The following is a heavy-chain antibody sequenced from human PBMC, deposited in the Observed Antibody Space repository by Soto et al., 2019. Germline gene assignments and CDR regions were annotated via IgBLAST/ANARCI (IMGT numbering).Heavy chain of an antibody. Sequence: PSETLSLTCAVYGGSFSGYYWSWSRQPPGKGLEWIGEINHSGSTNYNPSLKSRVTISVDTSKNQFSLKLSSVTAADTAVYYCASDYCSSTSCLDYWGQGTLVTVSS. CDR3: ASDYCSSTSCLDY. CDR1: GGSFSGYY. V-gene: IGHV4-34*01. J-gene: IGHJ4*02. D-gene: IGHD2-2*01. CDR2: INHSGST.